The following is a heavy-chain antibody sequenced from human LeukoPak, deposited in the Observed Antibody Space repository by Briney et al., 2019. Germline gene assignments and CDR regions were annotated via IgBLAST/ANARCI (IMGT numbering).Heavy chain of an antibody. CDR2: IYYSGNT. D-gene: IGHD5-12*01. V-gene: IGHV4-59*08. Sequence: SETLSLTCIVSGGSISSYYWSWIRQPPGKGLEWIGYIYYSGNTNYNPSLKSRVTISVDTSKNQFSLKLNSMTAADTAVYYCARLNSGYDSDYFDYWGQGTLVTVSS. CDR1: GGSISSYY. J-gene: IGHJ4*02. CDR3: ARLNSGYDSDYFDY.